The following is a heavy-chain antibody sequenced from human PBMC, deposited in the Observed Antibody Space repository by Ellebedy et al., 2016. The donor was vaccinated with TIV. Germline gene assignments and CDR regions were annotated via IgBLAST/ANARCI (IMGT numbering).Heavy chain of an antibody. V-gene: IGHV3-7*04. Sequence: GESLKISXAASGFTFKTYEMDWVRQAPGKGLEWVAAIKQDGNEKHYVDSVKGRFTISRDNAKSSMYLQMNSLRAEDTAIYFCARDHYSGSDWDAFDVWGQGTMVTVSS. CDR1: GFTFKTYE. D-gene: IGHD5-12*01. CDR3: ARDHYSGSDWDAFDV. J-gene: IGHJ3*01. CDR2: IKQDGNEK.